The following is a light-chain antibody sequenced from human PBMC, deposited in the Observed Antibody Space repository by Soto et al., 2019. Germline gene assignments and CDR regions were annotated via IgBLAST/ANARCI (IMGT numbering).Light chain of an antibody. CDR2: RGS. J-gene: IGKJ1*01. CDR1: QNIRGNE. CDR3: QDYGTSAPWT. Sequence: EVVLTQSPGTLSLSPGERATLSCRASQNIRGNELAWYQQKPGQAPRLLIYRGSSRATGIPDRFSGRGSGTDFPPTSSRLEPEDFAVYYCQDYGTSAPWTFGQGTKVEIK. V-gene: IGKV3-20*01.